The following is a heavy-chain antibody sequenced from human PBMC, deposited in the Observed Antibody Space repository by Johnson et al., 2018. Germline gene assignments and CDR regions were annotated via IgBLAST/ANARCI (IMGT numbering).Heavy chain of an antibody. D-gene: IGHD2-2*01. CDR1: GFTFRNYG. Sequence: VQLLESGGGVVQPGRSLRLSCAASGFTFRNYGMHWVRQAPGKGLEWVALISYDGSNTDYTDSVNGRFTSSRDTSENTLYLQMNTLRPDDTGVYYCAQDPVWVAVVPTAEYFQHWGQGTLVTVSS. CDR3: AQDPVWVAVVPTAEYFQH. CDR2: ISYDGSNT. V-gene: IGHV3-30*18. J-gene: IGHJ1*01.